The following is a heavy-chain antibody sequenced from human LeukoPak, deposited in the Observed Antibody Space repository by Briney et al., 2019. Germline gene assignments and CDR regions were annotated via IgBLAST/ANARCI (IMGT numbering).Heavy chain of an antibody. V-gene: IGHV1-46*01. CDR2: INPSAGST. Sequence: ASVKVSCKASGYTFPSYYMHWVGQAPGQGLEWMGIINPSAGSTSYEQKFQGRVTMHRDPSKSQVYMELSSLRSEDRAVYYCARGFGETTVYFDYWGQGTLVTVSS. CDR1: GYTFPSYY. CDR3: ARGFGETTVYFDY. J-gene: IGHJ4*02. D-gene: IGHD4-17*01.